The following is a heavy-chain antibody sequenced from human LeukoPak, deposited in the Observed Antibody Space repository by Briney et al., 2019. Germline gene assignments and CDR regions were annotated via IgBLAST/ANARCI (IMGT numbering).Heavy chain of an antibody. D-gene: IGHD1-14*01. CDR1: EFTFRNYA. J-gene: IGHJ4*02. V-gene: IGHV3-30*04. CDR2: ISSDAKNK. CDR3: ARVRYCDY. Sequence: PGRSLRLSCAASEFTFRNYAMHWVRQGPGKGLEWVAVISSDAKNKYYADSVKGRFTISRDNSKNTLYLQMNSLRAEDTAVYYCARVRYCDYWGQGALVTVSS.